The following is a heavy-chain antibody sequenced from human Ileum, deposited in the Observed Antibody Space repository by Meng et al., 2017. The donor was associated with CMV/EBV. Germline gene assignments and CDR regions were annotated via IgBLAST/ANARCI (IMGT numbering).Heavy chain of an antibody. J-gene: IGHJ4*02. D-gene: IGHD2-2*01. CDR2: IHTSGTT. CDR1: DGSISSYY. CDR3: AREKSSCTSSTCYGVDS. Sequence: QGQLPGSGPGLVKPSETLSLTCTVSDGSISSYYWSWIRQSAGKGLEWIGRIHTSGTTNYNPSLKSRVTLSLDTSKDQFSLKLTSVTAADTAVYYCAREKSSCTSSTCYGVDSWGQGTLVTVSS. V-gene: IGHV4-4*07.